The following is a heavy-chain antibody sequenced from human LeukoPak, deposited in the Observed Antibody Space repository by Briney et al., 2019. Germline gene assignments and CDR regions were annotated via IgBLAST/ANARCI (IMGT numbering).Heavy chain of an antibody. CDR1: GFTFSNYW. CDR2: IKQDGSEK. V-gene: IGHV3-7*03. Sequence: GGSLRLSCAASGFTFSNYWMNWVRQAPGKGLEWVANIKQDGSEKYYVDSVKGRFTISRDNAKNSLYLQMSSLRAEDTAVYYCAIMLREDPHWGQGTLATVSS. CDR3: AIMLREDPH. D-gene: IGHD2-8*01. J-gene: IGHJ4*02.